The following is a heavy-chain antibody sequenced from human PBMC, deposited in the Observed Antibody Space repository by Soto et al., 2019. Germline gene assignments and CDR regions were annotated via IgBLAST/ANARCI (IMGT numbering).Heavy chain of an antibody. J-gene: IGHJ6*02. CDR1: GSTFDSYA. V-gene: IGHV3-23*01. Sequence: GGSLRLSCTASGSTFDSYAMSWVRQAPGKGLECISTISGSGHNTYYADSVKGRFTISRDSSKDTVYLQMNNLRADDTAVYFCGGGPDYRNNYYYGMDVWGQGTTVTVSS. CDR3: GGGPDYRNNYYYGMDV. CDR2: ISGSGHNT. D-gene: IGHD3-10*01.